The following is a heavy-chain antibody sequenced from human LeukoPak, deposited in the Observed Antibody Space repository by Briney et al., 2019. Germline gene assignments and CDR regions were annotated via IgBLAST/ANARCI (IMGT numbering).Heavy chain of an antibody. Sequence: SETLSLTCAVYGGSFSGYYWSWIRQPPGKGLEWIGEINHSGSTNYNPSLKSRVTISVDTSKNQFSLKMRSVTAADTAVYYCSTQWLVSDAFDIWGQGTMVTVSS. D-gene: IGHD6-19*01. CDR2: INHSGST. J-gene: IGHJ3*02. V-gene: IGHV4-34*01. CDR1: GGSFSGYY. CDR3: STQWLVSDAFDI.